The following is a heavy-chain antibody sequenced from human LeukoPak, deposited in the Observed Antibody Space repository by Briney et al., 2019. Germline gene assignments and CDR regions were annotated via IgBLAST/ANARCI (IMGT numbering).Heavy chain of an antibody. CDR1: GFTFSSYW. Sequence: GGSLRLSCATSGFTFSSYWMSWVRQAPGKGLEWVANVKQDGTEQYYVDSVKGRFAISRDNAKKSVFLQMSSLRAEDTAVYYCARGPLYQVPYYEHYYGLDVWGQGTTVTVFS. J-gene: IGHJ6*02. CDR2: VKQDGTEQ. D-gene: IGHD3-16*01. CDR3: ARGPLYQVPYYEHYYGLDV. V-gene: IGHV3-7*03.